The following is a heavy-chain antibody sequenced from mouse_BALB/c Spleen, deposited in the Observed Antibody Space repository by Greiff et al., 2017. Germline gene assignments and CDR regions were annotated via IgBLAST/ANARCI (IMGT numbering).Heavy chain of an antibody. CDR3: ARRDYGSSLDY. CDR1: GFAFSSYD. D-gene: IGHD1-1*01. J-gene: IGHJ2*01. CDR2: ISSGGGST. V-gene: IGHV5-12-1*01. Sequence: EVQLVESGGGLVKPGGSLKLSCAASGFAFSSYDMSWVRQTPEKRLEWVAYISSGGGSTYYPDTVKGRFTISRDNAKNTLYLQMSSLKSEDTAMYYCARRDYGSSLDYWGQGTTLTVSS.